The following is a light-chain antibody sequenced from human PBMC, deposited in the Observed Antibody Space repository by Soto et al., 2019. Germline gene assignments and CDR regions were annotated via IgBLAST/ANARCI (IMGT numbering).Light chain of an antibody. J-gene: IGLJ2*01. CDR3: SSYAGSNTVV. CDR1: SSDIGGYNY. V-gene: IGLV2-8*01. Sequence: QSALNQPPSASGSPGQSVTISCTGTSSDIGGYNYVSWYQQHPGKAPKLMICEVSKRPSGVPDRFSGSKSGNTASLTVSGLQAEDEADYYCSSYAGSNTVVFGGGTKLTVL. CDR2: EVS.